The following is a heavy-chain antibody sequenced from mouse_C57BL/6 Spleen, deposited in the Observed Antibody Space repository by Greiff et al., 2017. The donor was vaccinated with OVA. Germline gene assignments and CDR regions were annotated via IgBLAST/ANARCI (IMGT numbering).Heavy chain of an antibody. J-gene: IGHJ4*01. CDR3: TRDYGNFYAMDY. D-gene: IGHD2-1*01. Sequence: VQLKESGGGLVQPGGSMKLSCAASGFTFSDAWMDWVRQSPEKGLEWVAEIRNKANNHATYYAESVKGRFTISRDDSKSSVYLQMNSLRAEDTGIYYCTRDYGNFYAMDYWGQGTSVTVSS. CDR1: GFTFSDAW. V-gene: IGHV6-6*01. CDR2: IRNKANNHAT.